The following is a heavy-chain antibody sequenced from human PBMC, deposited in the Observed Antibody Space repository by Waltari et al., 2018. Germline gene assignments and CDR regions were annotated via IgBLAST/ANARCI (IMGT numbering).Heavy chain of an antibody. V-gene: IGHV3-NL1*01. CDR2: INSGGTRT. CDR3: AKDFLGN. J-gene: IGHJ4*02. CDR1: GFTFSDYP. D-gene: IGHD3-3*01. Sequence: VQLVEGGGGLVQPGGSLRLSCVASGFTFSDYPMHWVRQDPGKGLEWISGINSGGTRTYYAESVKGRFTISRDNSKDTLSLQMNSLRPEDTAVYYCAKDFLGNWGQGVLVTVSS.